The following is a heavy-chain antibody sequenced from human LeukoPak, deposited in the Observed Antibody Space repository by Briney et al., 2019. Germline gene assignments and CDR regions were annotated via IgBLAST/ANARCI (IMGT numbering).Heavy chain of an antibody. Sequence: PSETLSLTCTVSGFSISSSTFFWGWIRQPPGKGLEGIVSIHYTGSTYFNPSLKSRITISVDTSKNQFSLKLSSVTAADTAVYYCARPGSSGWSYWGQGTLVTVSS. D-gene: IGHD6-19*01. V-gene: IGHV4-39*01. CDR2: IHYTGST. CDR3: ARPGSSGWSY. J-gene: IGHJ4*02. CDR1: GFSISSSTFF.